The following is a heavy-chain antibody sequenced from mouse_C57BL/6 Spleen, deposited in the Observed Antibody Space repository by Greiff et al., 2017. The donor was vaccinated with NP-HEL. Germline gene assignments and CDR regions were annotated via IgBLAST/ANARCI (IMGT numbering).Heavy chain of an antibody. Sequence: QVQLQQPGAELVRPGSSVKLSCKASGYTFTSYWMHWVKQRPIQGLEWIGNIDPSDSETHYNQKFKDKATLTVDKSSSTAYMQLSSLTSEDSAVYYCARGGGGSRWSFDVWGTGTTVTVSS. CDR1: GYTFTSYW. CDR2: IDPSDSET. J-gene: IGHJ1*03. V-gene: IGHV1-52*01. D-gene: IGHD1-1*01. CDR3: ARGGGGSRWSFDV.